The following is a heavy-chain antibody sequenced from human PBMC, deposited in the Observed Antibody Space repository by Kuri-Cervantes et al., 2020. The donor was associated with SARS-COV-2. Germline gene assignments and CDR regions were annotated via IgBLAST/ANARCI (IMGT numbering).Heavy chain of an antibody. CDR2: ISYDGSNK. D-gene: IGHD2-2*02. CDR1: GFTFSSYA. J-gene: IGHJ4*02. CDR3: ARESVVPAAIDY. Sequence: GESLKISCAASGFTFSSYAMHWVRQAPGKGLEWVAVISYDGSNKYYADSVKGRFTISRDNSKNTLYLQMNSLRAEDTAVYYCARESVVPAAIDYWGQGTLFTVSS. V-gene: IGHV3-30-3*01.